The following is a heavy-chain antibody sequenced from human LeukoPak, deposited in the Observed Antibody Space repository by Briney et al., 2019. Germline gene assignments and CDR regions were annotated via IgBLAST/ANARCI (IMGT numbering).Heavy chain of an antibody. D-gene: IGHD3-9*01. CDR1: GYTFNNYG. CDR3: ARGGPRYHDILTGHLHFDY. Sequence: GASVKVSCKASGYTFNNYGISWVRQAPGQRLEWMGWISAYNGNTNYAQKLQGRVTMTTDTSTSTAYMELRSLRSDDTAVYYCARGGPRYHDILTGHLHFDYWGQGTLVTVSS. CDR2: ISAYNGNT. V-gene: IGHV1-18*01. J-gene: IGHJ4*02.